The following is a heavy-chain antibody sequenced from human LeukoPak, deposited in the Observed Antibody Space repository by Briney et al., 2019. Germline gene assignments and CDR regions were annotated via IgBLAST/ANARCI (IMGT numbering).Heavy chain of an antibody. CDR1: GFTFSSYW. V-gene: IGHV3-7*01. D-gene: IGHD3-9*01. Sequence: GGSLRLSCAASGFTFSSYWMSWVRQAPGKGLEWVANIKQDGSEKYYVDSVKGRFTISRDNAKNSLYLQMNSQRAEDTAVYYCARVIRYFDWLYDYWGQGTLVTVSS. CDR3: ARVIRYFDWLYDY. J-gene: IGHJ4*02. CDR2: IKQDGSEK.